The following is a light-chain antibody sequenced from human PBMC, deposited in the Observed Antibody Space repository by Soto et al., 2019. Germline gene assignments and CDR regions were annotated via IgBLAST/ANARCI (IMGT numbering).Light chain of an antibody. CDR2: AGT. CDR1: NSDVGRFDL. Sequence: QSALTQPASVSGSPGQSITISCTGTNSDVGRFDLVSWYQQYRGKAPKLMIFAGTKRPSGVSNRFSGSKSGNTASLTICGLQAEDAADYYCCAYTGSQTAVFGGGTKLTVL. CDR3: CAYTGSQTAV. J-gene: IGLJ2*01. V-gene: IGLV2-23*01.